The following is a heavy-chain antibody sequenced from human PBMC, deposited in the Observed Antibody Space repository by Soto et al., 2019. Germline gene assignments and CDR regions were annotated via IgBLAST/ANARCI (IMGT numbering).Heavy chain of an antibody. D-gene: IGHD6-13*01. Sequence: SATLSLTCTVSGGSISSYYWSWIRQPPGKGLEWIGHIYYSGSTNYNPSLKSRVTISVDTSKNQFSLKMTSVTAADTAVYYCARVRPGRIATGITRNWFEPRCQGIVVTVS. J-gene: IGHJ5*02. CDR1: GGSISSYY. V-gene: IGHV4-59*01. CDR2: IYYSGST. CDR3: ARVRPGRIATGITRNWFEP.